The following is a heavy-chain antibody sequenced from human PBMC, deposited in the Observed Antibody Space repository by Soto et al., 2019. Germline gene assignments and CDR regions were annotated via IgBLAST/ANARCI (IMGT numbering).Heavy chain of an antibody. Sequence: ASVKVSCKASGYTFSDYAIHWVRQAPGQRPEWMGWINAGNGNTKYSQKYQGRVNITRDTSASTSYMELSSLRSEDTAVYYCARGTPVWFDPWGQGTLVTVSS. V-gene: IGHV1-3*01. J-gene: IGHJ5*02. CDR2: INAGNGNT. D-gene: IGHD3-10*01. CDR1: GYTFSDYA. CDR3: ARGTPVWFDP.